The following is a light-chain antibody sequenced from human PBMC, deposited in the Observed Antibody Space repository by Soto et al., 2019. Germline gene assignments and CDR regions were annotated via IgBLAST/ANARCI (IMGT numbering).Light chain of an antibody. CDR2: GAF. Sequence: EIVLTQSPGTLSLSPGEGATLSCRASQSVSSNNLAWYQQKPGRAPRLLIYGAFNRASDIPHRFSGSGSGTDFTLTISRLEPEDFAVYYCQQYGSSPWTFGQGTKVEIK. CDR3: QQYGSSPWT. CDR1: QSVSSNN. J-gene: IGKJ1*01. V-gene: IGKV3-20*01.